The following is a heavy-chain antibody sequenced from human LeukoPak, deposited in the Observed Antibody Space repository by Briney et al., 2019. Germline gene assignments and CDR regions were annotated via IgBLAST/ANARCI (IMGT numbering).Heavy chain of an antibody. Sequence: GGSLRLSCAASGFTFSSYSMNWVRQAPGKGLEWVAFIRYDGSKKYSADSVKGRFTISRDNAKNSLYLQMNSLRAEDTAVYYCARILEMATITGYYYYMDVWGKGTTVTIFS. J-gene: IGHJ6*03. CDR2: IRYDGSKK. D-gene: IGHD5-24*01. CDR3: ARILEMATITGYYYYMDV. V-gene: IGHV3-33*08. CDR1: GFTFSSYS.